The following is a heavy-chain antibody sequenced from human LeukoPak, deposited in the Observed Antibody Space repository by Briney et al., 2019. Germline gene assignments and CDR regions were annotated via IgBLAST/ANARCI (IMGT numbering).Heavy chain of an antibody. Sequence: GASVKVSCKASGGTFSSYAISWVRQAPGQGLEWMGGIIPIFGTANYAQKFQGRVTITADKSTSTAYMELSSLRSEDTAVYYCARDQEYCSSTSCSNWFDPWGQGTLVTVPS. CDR3: ARDQEYCSSTSCSNWFDP. V-gene: IGHV1-69*06. CDR2: IIPIFGTA. D-gene: IGHD2-2*01. J-gene: IGHJ5*02. CDR1: GGTFSSYA.